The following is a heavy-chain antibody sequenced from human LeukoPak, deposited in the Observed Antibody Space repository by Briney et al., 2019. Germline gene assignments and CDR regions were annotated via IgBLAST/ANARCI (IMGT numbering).Heavy chain of an antibody. J-gene: IGHJ6*02. D-gene: IGHD3-3*01. CDR3: ARETYDFWSGYPLYGMDV. Sequence: GGSLRLSCAASGFTFSSYGMHWVRQAPGKGLEWVAVIWYDGSNKYYADSVKGRFTISRDNSKDTLYLQMNSPRAEDTAVYYCARETYDFWSGYPLYGMDVWGQGTTVTVSS. CDR2: IWYDGSNK. CDR1: GFTFSSYG. V-gene: IGHV3-33*01.